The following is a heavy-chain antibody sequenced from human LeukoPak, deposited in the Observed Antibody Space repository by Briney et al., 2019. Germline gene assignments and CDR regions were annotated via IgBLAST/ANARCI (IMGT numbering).Heavy chain of an antibody. Sequence: SETLSLTCTVSGGSISSGGYYWTWIRQQPGKGLEWIGYIYYSGSTYYNPSLKSRVTISVDTSKNQFSLKLSSVTAADTAVYYCASTASWGLFDSWGQGTLVTVPS. D-gene: IGHD3-16*01. CDR2: IYYSGST. V-gene: IGHV4-31*03. CDR3: ASTASWGLFDS. CDR1: GGSISSGGYY. J-gene: IGHJ5*01.